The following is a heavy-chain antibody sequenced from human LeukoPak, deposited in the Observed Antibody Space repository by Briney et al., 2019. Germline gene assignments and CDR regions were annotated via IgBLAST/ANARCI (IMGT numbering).Heavy chain of an antibody. Sequence: ASVKVSCKASRYTFTGYYMHWVRQAPGQGLECMVWINPNSGGTNYAQKFQGRVTMTRDTPISTEYMELSRLRSEDTAVYYCAADPGPYYYESGSYINWFDPWGQGTLVTVSS. V-gene: IGHV1-2*02. CDR3: AADPGPYYYESGSYINWFDP. CDR2: INPNSGGT. CDR1: RYTFTGYY. D-gene: IGHD3-10*01. J-gene: IGHJ5*02.